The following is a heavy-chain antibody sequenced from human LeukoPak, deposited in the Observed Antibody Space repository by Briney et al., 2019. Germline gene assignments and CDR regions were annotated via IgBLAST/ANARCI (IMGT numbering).Heavy chain of an antibody. V-gene: IGHV4-34*01. CDR2: INHSGST. D-gene: IGHD3-22*01. CDR3: ARSWYSSGHSGDI. CDR1: GGSFSGYY. J-gene: IGHJ4*02. Sequence: PSETLSLTCAVYGGSFSGYYWSWIRQPPGKGLEWIGEINHSGSTNYNPSLKSRVTISVDTSKNQFSLKLSSVTAADTAVYYCARSWYSSGHSGDIWGQGTLVTVSS.